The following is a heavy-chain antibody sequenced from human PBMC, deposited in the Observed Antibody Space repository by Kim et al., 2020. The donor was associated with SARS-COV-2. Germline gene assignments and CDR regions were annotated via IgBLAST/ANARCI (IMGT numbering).Heavy chain of an antibody. V-gene: IGHV3-15*01. CDR3: TTAAHVTMIVVDPNAFDI. D-gene: IGHD3-22*01. CDR2: IKSKTDGGTT. Sequence: GGSLRLSCAASGFTFSNAWMSWVRQAPGKGLEWVGRIKSKTDGGTTDYAAPVKGRFTISRDDSKNTLYLQMNSLKTEDTAVYYCTTAAHVTMIVVDPNAFDIWGQGTMVTVSS. J-gene: IGHJ3*02. CDR1: GFTFSNAW.